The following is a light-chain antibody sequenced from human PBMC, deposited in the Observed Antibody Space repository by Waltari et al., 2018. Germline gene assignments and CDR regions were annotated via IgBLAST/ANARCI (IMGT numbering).Light chain of an antibody. CDR1: QAISTY. Sequence: DIQMTQSQSSLSASVGDRVVITCRARQAISTYVNWYQHKPGKAPRVLIYGASTLQSGVPSRFSGSGSGTDFTLTISSLQPEDFATYYCQQSYNTPVTFGQGTRLEIK. V-gene: IGKV1-39*01. CDR2: GAS. J-gene: IGKJ5*01. CDR3: QQSYNTPVT.